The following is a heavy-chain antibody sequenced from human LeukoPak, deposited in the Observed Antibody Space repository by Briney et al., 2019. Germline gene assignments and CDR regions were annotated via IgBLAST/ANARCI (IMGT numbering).Heavy chain of an antibody. V-gene: IGHV1-8*01. CDR3: VRMSIVPAAILYYYYYMDV. D-gene: IGHD2-2*01. CDR1: GYTFTSYD. CDR2: MNHNSGNT. Sequence: GASVKVSCKASGYTFTSYDINWVRQATGQGLEWMGWMNHNSGNTGYAQKFQGRVTMTRNTSISTAYMELSSLRSEDTAVYYCVRMSIVPAAILYYYYYMDVWGKGTTVTISS. J-gene: IGHJ6*03.